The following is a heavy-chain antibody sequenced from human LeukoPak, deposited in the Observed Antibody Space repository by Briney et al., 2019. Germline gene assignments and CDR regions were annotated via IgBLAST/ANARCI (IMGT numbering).Heavy chain of an antibody. J-gene: IGHJ4*02. Sequence: GASVKVSCKASGYTFTNYYVHWVRQAPGQGLEWLGIINPSLGSTTYAQKFQGRVTMTRDTSTSTVCMELSSLRSEDTAVYYCARGSGELGTDYWGQGTLVTVSS. D-gene: IGHD7-27*01. CDR3: ARGSGELGTDY. CDR1: GYTFTNYY. CDR2: INPSLGST. V-gene: IGHV1-46*01.